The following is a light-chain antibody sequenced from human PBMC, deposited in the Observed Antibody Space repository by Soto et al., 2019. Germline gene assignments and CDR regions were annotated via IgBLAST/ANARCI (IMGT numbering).Light chain of an antibody. Sequence: QSALTQPASVSGSPGQSITISCTGTSSDVGGYNYVSWYQQHPGKAPKLMIYDVSNRPSGVSNRFSGSKSGNTASLTISGLQAEDEADYYCSSYTSSSTPGFGGGPMLTVL. CDR2: DVS. V-gene: IGLV2-14*01. CDR3: SSYTSSSTPG. J-gene: IGLJ3*02. CDR1: SSDVGGYNY.